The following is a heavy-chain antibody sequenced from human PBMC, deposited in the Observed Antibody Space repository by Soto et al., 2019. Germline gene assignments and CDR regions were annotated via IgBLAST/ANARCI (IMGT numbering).Heavy chain of an antibody. Sequence: GGSLRLSCAVSGFTFSNYAMHWVRQAPGKGLEWVAVISKDGSNKYYGDFVKGRFTISRDNSKNTLYLQMNSLRAEDTAVYYCANYPSVHQYFDYWGQGTLVTVYS. D-gene: IGHD1-1*01. CDR1: GFTFSNYA. CDR3: ANYPSVHQYFDY. CDR2: ISKDGSNK. J-gene: IGHJ4*02. V-gene: IGHV3-30*18.